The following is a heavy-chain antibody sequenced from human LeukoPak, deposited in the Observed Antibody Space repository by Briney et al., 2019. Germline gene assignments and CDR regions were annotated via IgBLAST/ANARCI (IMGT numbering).Heavy chain of an antibody. CDR1: GLTFRSYG. V-gene: IGHV3-23*01. CDR2: NTSSGTT. D-gene: IGHD1-1*01. Sequence: GGSLRLSCAASGLTFRSYGMGWVRQAPGKGLEWVSSNTSSGTTNYAEFVKDRFVISRDNSKDTLFLQMNSLRVEDTAVYYCANTGSYSIYWGQGTLVTVSS. CDR3: ANTGSYSIY. J-gene: IGHJ4*02.